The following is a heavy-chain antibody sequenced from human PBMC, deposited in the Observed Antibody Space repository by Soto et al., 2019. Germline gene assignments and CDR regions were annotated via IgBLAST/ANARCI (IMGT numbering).Heavy chain of an antibody. V-gene: IGHV3-30-3*01. D-gene: IGHD6-6*01. CDR2: ISYDGSNK. Sequence: QVQLVESGGGVVQPGRSLRLSCAASGFTFSSYAMHWVRQAPGKGLEWVAVISYDGSNKYYADSVKGRFTISRDNSKNTLYLQMNSLRAEDTAVYSCARSIAAPEAYYFDYWGQGTLVTVSS. CDR3: ARSIAAPEAYYFDY. CDR1: GFTFSSYA. J-gene: IGHJ4*02.